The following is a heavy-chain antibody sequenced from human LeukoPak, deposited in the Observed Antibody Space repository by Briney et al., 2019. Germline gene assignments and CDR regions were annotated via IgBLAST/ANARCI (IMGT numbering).Heavy chain of an antibody. CDR1: GGTFSSYA. CDR3: ARGDGSGSYFDY. CDR2: IIPIFGTA. Sequence: GASVKVSCKASGGTFSSYAISCVRQAPGQGLEWMGGIIPIFGTANYAQKFQGRVTITADESTSTAYMELSSLRSEDTAVYYCARGDGSGSYFDYWGQGTLVTVS. V-gene: IGHV1-69*13. J-gene: IGHJ4*02. D-gene: IGHD3-10*01.